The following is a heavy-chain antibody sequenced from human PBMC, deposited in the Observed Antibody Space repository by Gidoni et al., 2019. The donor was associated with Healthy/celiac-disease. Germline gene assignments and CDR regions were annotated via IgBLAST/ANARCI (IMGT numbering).Heavy chain of an antibody. Sequence: QVQLQQWGAGLLKPSETLSLTCAVYGGSFSGYYWSWIRQPPGKGLEWIGEINHSGSTNYNPSLKSRVTISVDTSKNQFSLKLSSVTAADTAVYYCARTGGYYLWMDAFDIWGQGTMVTVSS. D-gene: IGHD3-22*01. CDR1: GGSFSGYY. CDR3: ARTGGYYLWMDAFDI. CDR2: INHSGST. V-gene: IGHV4-34*01. J-gene: IGHJ3*02.